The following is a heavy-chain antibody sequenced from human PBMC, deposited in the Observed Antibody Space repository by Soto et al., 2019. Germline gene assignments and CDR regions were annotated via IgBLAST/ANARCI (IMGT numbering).Heavy chain of an antibody. V-gene: IGHV6-1*01. CDR1: GDSVPSNSAA. D-gene: IGHD2-2*01. J-gene: IGHJ6*02. CDR3: ARDLVVVVPAAMYYYYYGMDV. CDR2: TYYRSKWYN. Sequence: SQTLSLTCAISGDSVPSNSAAWNWIRQSPSRGLEWLGRTYYRSKWYNDYAVSVKSRITINPDTSKNQFSLQLNSVTPEDTAVYYCARDLVVVVPAAMYYYYYGMDVWGQGTTVTVSS.